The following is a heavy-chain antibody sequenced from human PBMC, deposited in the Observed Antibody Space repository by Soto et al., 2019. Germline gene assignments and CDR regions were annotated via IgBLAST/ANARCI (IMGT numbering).Heavy chain of an antibody. CDR2: ISAYKGDT. V-gene: IGHV1-18*01. D-gene: IGHD6-6*01. Sequence: GASVKVSCKASGYIFTSYGISWVRLAPGQGLEWMGWISAYKGDTKYAQILQGRVTMTTDTSTRTAYMELRSLTSDDTAVYYCSRDGNPNSSSPFVIGYWGRGTLVTVSS. CDR1: GYIFTSYG. CDR3: SRDGNPNSSSPFVIGY. J-gene: IGHJ4*02.